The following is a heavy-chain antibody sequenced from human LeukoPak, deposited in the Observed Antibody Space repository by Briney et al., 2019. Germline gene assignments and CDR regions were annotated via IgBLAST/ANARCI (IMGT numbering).Heavy chain of an antibody. CDR2: IWYDGSNK. CDR3: ARDRYGSGSYYYS. Sequence: GRSLRLSCAASGFAFSSYGMHWVRQAPGKGLEWVAVIWYDGSNKYYADSVKGRFTISRDNSKNTLYLQMNSLRAEDTAVYYCARDRYGSGSYYYSWGQGTLVTVSS. CDR1: GFAFSSYG. J-gene: IGHJ5*02. V-gene: IGHV3-33*01. D-gene: IGHD3-10*01.